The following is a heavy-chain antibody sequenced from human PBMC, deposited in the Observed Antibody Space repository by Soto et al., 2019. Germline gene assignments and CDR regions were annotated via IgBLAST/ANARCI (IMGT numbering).Heavy chain of an antibody. CDR1: GYTFTSYD. V-gene: IGHV1-8*01. CDR2: MNPNSGNT. J-gene: IGHJ3*02. CDR3: ARRWSGGSCYGLGVAFDI. Sequence: QVQLVQSGAEVKKPGASVKVSCKASGYTFTSYDINWVRQATGQGLEWMGWMNPNSGNTGYAQKFQGRVTMTMNTSVGTAYKELSRLRYEDTAVYYCARRWSGGSCYGLGVAFDIWGQGTMVTVSS. D-gene: IGHD2-15*01.